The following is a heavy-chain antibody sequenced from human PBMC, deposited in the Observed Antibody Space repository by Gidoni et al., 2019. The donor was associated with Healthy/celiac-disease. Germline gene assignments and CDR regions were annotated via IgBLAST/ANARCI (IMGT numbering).Heavy chain of an antibody. CDR2: SGST. Sequence: SGSTYYNPSLKSRVTISVDTSKNQFSLKLSSVTAADTAVYYCARPYSGSYSHYFDYWGQGTLVTVSS. V-gene: IGHV4-39*01. CDR3: ARPYSGSYSHYFDY. J-gene: IGHJ4*02. D-gene: IGHD1-26*01.